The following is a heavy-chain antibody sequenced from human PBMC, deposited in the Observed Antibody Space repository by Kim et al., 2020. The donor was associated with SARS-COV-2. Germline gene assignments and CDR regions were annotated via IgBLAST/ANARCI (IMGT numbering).Heavy chain of an antibody. V-gene: IGHV4-59*01. D-gene: IGHD6-13*01. CDR2: T. Sequence: TNYNPSLKSRVTISVDTSKNQFSLKLSSVTAADTAVYYCASYSSSGNFDYWGQGTLVTVSS. J-gene: IGHJ4*02. CDR3: ASYSSSGNFDY.